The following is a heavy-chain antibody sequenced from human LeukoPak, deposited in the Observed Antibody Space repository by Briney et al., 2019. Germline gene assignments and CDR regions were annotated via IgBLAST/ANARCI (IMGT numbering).Heavy chain of an antibody. J-gene: IGHJ6*02. CDR3: ARAALVTMLDV. D-gene: IGHD2-21*02. V-gene: IGHV4-59*01. Sequence: PSETLSLTCTVSGGSISSYYWSWIRQPPGKELEWIGYIYYSGSTNYNPSLKSRVTISVDTSKNQFSLKLSSVTAADTAVYYCARAALVTMLDVWGQGTTVTVSS. CDR2: IYYSGST. CDR1: GGSISSYY.